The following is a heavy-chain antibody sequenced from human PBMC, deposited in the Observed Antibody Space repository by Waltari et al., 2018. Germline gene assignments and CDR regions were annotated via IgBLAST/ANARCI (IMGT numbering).Heavy chain of an antibody. D-gene: IGHD3-16*01. V-gene: IGHV1-2*04. J-gene: IGHJ6*02. CDR2: INPNSGGT. CDR1: GYTFTGYY. Sequence: QVQLVQSGAEVKKPGASVKVSCKASGYTFTGYYMHWVRQAPGQGLEWMGWINPNSGGTNDAQKFQGWVTMTRDTSINTAYMELSRLRSDDTAVYYCACGGEPPNYYGMDVWGQGTTVTVSS. CDR3: ACGGEPPNYYGMDV.